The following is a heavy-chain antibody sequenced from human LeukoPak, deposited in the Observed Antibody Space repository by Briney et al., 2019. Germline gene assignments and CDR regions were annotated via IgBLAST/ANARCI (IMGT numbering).Heavy chain of an antibody. J-gene: IGHJ6*03. CDR2: ISYDGSNK. D-gene: IGHD5-18*01. CDR1: GFTFSSYG. V-gene: IGHV3-30*18. Sequence: GGSLRLSCAASGFTFSSYGMHWVRQAPGKGLEWVAVISYDGSNKYYADSVKGRFTISRDNSKNTLYLQMNSLRAEDTAVYYCAKDTAMAISYYYMDVWGKGTTVTVSS. CDR3: AKDTAMAISYYYMDV.